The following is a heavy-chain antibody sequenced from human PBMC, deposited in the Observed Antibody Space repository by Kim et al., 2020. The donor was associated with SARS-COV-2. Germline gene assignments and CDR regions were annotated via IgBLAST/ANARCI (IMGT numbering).Heavy chain of an antibody. CDR2: ISSSSSYI. V-gene: IGHV3-21*01. Sequence: GGSLRLSCAASGFTFSSYSMNWVRQAPGKGLEWVSSISSSSSYIYYADSVKGRFTISRDNAKNSLYLQMNSLRAEDTAVYYCAREYGIAAAGRYYYYGMDVWGQGTTVTVSS. J-gene: IGHJ6*02. CDR1: GFTFSSYS. D-gene: IGHD6-13*01. CDR3: AREYGIAAAGRYYYYGMDV.